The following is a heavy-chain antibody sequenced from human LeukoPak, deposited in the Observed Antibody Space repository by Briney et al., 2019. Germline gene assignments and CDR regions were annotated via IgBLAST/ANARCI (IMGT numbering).Heavy chain of an antibody. CDR3: TTWDYVDY. J-gene: IGHJ4*02. Sequence: GGSLRLSCVGSRFTSSNAWMSWVRQAPGKGLEWVGRIKSNVNGGTIDYAPPVKGRFIISRDDSKDTLYLHMSSLKIEDTAVYYCTTWDYVDYWGQGTVVTVSS. CDR2: IKSNVNGGTI. CDR1: RFTSSNAW. V-gene: IGHV3-15*01. D-gene: IGHD1-26*01.